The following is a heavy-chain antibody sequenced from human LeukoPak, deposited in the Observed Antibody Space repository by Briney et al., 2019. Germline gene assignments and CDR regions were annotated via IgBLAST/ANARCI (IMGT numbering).Heavy chain of an antibody. D-gene: IGHD6-13*01. CDR2: ITNDGSST. Sequence: PGGSLRLSCAASGLTFSSHWMHWVRQAPGKGLVWVSRITNDGSSTTYADSVKGRFTISRDNAKNSLYLQMNSLRAEDTAVYYCARDHRAAWLAAAGYYYYYGMDVWGQGTTVTVSS. V-gene: IGHV3-74*01. J-gene: IGHJ6*02. CDR1: GLTFSSHW. CDR3: ARDHRAAWLAAAGYYYYYGMDV.